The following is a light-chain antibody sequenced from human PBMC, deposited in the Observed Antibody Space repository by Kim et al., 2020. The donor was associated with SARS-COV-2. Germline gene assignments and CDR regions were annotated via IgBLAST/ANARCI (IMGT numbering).Light chain of an antibody. J-gene: IGLJ3*02. CDR1: NGHSVEA. V-gene: IGLV4-69*01. Sequence: AAVKRTCTMSNGHSVEAIAGHQQEPEKGPRYLMNINSEGSKNKGGGIPDRFSGSSAGAERHITIASHEAEDEADYYCQNWGTSIWVFGGGTQLTVL. CDR2: INSEGSK. CDR3: QNWGTSIWV.